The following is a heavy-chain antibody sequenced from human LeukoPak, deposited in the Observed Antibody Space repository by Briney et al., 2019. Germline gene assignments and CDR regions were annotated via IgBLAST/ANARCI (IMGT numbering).Heavy chain of an antibody. CDR3: ARERNTEQWLVQGAFDI. J-gene: IGHJ3*02. V-gene: IGHV3-7*01. Sequence: ESGGSLRLSCAASGFTFSSYWMSWVRQAPGKGLEWVANIKQDGSEKYYVDSVKGRFTISRDNAKNSLYLQMNSLRAEDTAVYYCARERNTEQWLVQGAFDIWGQGTMVTVSS. CDR2: IKQDGSEK. CDR1: GFTFSSYW. D-gene: IGHD6-19*01.